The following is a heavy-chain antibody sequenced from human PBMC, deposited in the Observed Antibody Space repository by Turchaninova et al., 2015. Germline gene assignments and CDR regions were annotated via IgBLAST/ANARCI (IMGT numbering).Heavy chain of an antibody. Sequence: QVXXVQSGXEVXXXGAXXKVSCKASGYTFPGYYIHWVRQAPGQGLEWMGWINPNSGDTNYAQMFQGRVTMTWDTSISTAYMELNRLRSDDTAVYYCARGGTDYWGQGTLVTVSS. CDR3: ARGGTDY. CDR1: GYTFPGYY. V-gene: IGHV1-2*02. CDR2: INPNSGDT. J-gene: IGHJ4*02.